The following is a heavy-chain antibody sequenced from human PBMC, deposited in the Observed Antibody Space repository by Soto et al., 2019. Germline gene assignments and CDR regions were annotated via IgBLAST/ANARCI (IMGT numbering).Heavy chain of an antibody. V-gene: IGHV1-69*13. CDR1: GVAFSSYA. CDR3: ARETARLTYKWFDS. CDR2: IIPIFGTA. J-gene: IGHJ5*01. Sequence: SVKVCCNASGVAFSSYARRLVRQAPGQGLEWMGGIIPIFGTANYAQKFQGRVTITADESTSTAYMELSSLRSEDTAVYYCARETARLTYKWFDSWGQGTLVTVPS. D-gene: IGHD6-6*01.